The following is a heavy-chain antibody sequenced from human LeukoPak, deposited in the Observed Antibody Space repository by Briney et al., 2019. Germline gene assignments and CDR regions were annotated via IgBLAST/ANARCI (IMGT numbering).Heavy chain of an antibody. Sequence: GGSLRLSCATSGFTFSSYGMHWVRQAPGKGLEWVSAISGSGGSTYYADSVKGRFTISRDNSKNTPYLQMNSLRAEDTAVYYCAKPTYYYGSGSYFPFDYWGQGTLVTVSS. CDR3: AKPTYYYGSGSYFPFDY. CDR1: GFTFSSYG. J-gene: IGHJ4*02. V-gene: IGHV3-23*01. D-gene: IGHD3-10*01. CDR2: ISGSGGST.